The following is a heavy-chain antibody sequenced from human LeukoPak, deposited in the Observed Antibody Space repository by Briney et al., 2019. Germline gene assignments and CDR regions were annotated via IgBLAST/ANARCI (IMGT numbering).Heavy chain of an antibody. CDR2: ISYDGSNK. J-gene: IGHJ6*02. CDR3: ARGRVGANGYYYYGMDV. D-gene: IGHD1-26*01. CDR1: GFTFSSFS. V-gene: IGHV3-30*03. Sequence: PGSSLRLSCAATGFTFSSFSMHWVRQAPGKGLEWVAVISYDGSNKYYADSVKGRFTISRDNSKNTLYLQTNSLRTEDTAVYYCARGRVGANGYYYYGMDVWGQGTTVSVSS.